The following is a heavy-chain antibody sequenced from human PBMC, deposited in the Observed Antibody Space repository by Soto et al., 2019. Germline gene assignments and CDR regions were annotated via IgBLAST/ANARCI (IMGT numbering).Heavy chain of an antibody. CDR3: ARDSSGYYWFDP. V-gene: IGHV4-38-2*02. D-gene: IGHD3-22*01. CDR2: IYHSGTT. CDR1: GFSISSGYF. Sequence: SETLSLTCAVSGFSISSGYFWGWIRQPPGKGPEWLGSIYHSGTTYYNPSVKGRVTITVDTSKNQFSLKMSSVTAADTAVYYCARDSSGYYWFDPWGQGTLVTVSS. J-gene: IGHJ5*02.